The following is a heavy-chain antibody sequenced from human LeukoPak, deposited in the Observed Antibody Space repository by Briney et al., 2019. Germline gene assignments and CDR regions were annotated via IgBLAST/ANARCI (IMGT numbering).Heavy chain of an antibody. CDR1: RYTFTSYG. CDR3: ARSGYCGGGSCRRWGVY. D-gene: IGHD2-15*01. V-gene: IGHV1-2*06. CDR2: INPNSGGT. Sequence: GASVKVSCKASRYTFTSYGISWVRQAPGQGLEWVGRINPNSGGTNYAQKFQGRVTMTRDTSISTAYMELSRLRTDDTAVYYCARSGYCGGGSCRRWGVYWGQGTLVTVSS. J-gene: IGHJ4*02.